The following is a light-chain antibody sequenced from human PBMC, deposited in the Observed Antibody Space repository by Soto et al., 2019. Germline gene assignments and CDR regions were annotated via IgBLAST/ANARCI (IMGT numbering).Light chain of an antibody. CDR3: QQRSNWPIT. V-gene: IGKV3-11*01. J-gene: IGKJ5*01. CDR2: DVS. CDR1: QSVSNK. Sequence: EIVMAQSPDTLSVSPGERATLSCRASQSVSNKLAWYQQKPGQAPRLLIYDVSTRATGTPDRFSGSGSGTDFILTISSLEPEDFAVYYCQQRSNWPITFGQGTRLEIK.